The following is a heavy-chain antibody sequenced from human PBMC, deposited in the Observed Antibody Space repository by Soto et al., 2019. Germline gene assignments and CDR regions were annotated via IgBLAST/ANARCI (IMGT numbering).Heavy chain of an antibody. CDR1: GGSISSGGYY. V-gene: IGHV4-31*03. CDR3: ARDGHGYNSFDY. J-gene: IGHJ4*02. CDR2: IYYSGST. Sequence: QVQLQESGPGLVKPSQTLSLTCTVSGGSISSGGYYWSWIRQHPGKGLEWIGYIYYSGSTYYNPSLKIRVTIAVDASTNQFSLKVTSVTAAETAVYYCARDGHGYNSFDYWGKGTLVTVSS. D-gene: IGHD3-22*01.